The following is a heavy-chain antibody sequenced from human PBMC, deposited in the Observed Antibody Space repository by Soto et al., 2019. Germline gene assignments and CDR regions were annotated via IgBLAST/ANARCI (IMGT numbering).Heavy chain of an antibody. CDR2: IYWDDDK. Sequence: QITLKESGPTLVKPTQTLTLTCTFSGFSLSTSGVGVGWIRQPPGKALEWLALIYWDDDKRYSPSLKSRLTDTEDTAKSRVVRTMTNMDPGDTATYYGAHKGDGGRGFKYWGQGTLVTVSS. D-gene: IGHD3-16*01. V-gene: IGHV2-5*02. CDR3: AHKGDGGRGFKY. J-gene: IGHJ4*02. CDR1: GFSLSTSGVG.